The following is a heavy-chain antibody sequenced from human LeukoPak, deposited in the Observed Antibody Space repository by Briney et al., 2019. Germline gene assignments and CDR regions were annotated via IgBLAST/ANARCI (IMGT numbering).Heavy chain of an antibody. Sequence: PGGSLRLSCAAFGFTFNTYAMTWVRQAPGKGLEWVSGISGSGGSTSYSVKGRFTISRDNSKNTLYLQMTSLRAEDTAVYYCAKAGEYCPDGSSYSENYYFDYWGQGTLVTVSS. CDR1: GFTFNTYA. J-gene: IGHJ4*02. CDR3: AKAGEYCPDGSSYSENYYFDY. V-gene: IGHV3-23*01. D-gene: IGHD2-15*01. CDR2: ISGSGGST.